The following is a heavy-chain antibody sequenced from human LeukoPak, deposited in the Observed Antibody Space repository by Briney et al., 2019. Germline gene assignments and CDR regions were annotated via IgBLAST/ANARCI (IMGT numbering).Heavy chain of an antibody. CDR3: ARGLYYYDSSGSDY. J-gene: IGHJ4*02. CDR2: IYHSGST. Sequence: SETLSLTCAVSGYSISSGYYWGWIRQPPEKGLEWIGSIYHSGSTYYNPSLKSRVTISVDTSKNQFSLKLSSVTAADTAVYYCARGLYYYDSSGSDYWGQGTLVTVSS. V-gene: IGHV4-38-2*01. D-gene: IGHD3-22*01. CDR1: GYSISSGYY.